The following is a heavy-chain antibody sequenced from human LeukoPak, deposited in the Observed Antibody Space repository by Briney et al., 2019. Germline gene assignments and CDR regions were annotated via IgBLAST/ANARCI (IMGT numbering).Heavy chain of an antibody. CDR3: ARVVYYYDSSGIDY. Sequence: SETLSLTCTVSGGSISSSSYYWGWIRQPPGKGLEWIGEINHSGSTNYNPSLKSRVTISVDTSKNQFSLKLSSVTAADTAVYYCARVVYYYDSSGIDYWGQGTLVTVSS. J-gene: IGHJ4*02. D-gene: IGHD3-22*01. V-gene: IGHV4-39*07. CDR2: INHSGST. CDR1: GGSISSSSYY.